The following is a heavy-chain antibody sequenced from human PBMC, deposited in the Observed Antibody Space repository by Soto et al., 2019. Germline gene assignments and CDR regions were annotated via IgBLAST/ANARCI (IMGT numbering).Heavy chain of an antibody. V-gene: IGHV4-59*08. D-gene: IGHD3-3*01. CDR1: GGSISSYY. J-gene: IGHJ6*03. Sequence: SETLSLTCTVSGGSISSYYWSWIRQPPGKGLEWIGYIYYSGSTNYNPSLKSRVTISVDTSKNQFSLKLSSVTAADTAVYYCARSYYDFWSGYPTSYYYYVDVWGKGTTVTVSS. CDR3: ARSYYDFWSGYPTSYYYYVDV. CDR2: IYYSGST.